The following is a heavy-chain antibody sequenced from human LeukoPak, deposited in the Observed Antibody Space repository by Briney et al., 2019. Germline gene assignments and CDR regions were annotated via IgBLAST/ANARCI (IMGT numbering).Heavy chain of an antibody. V-gene: IGHV3-33*06. CDR2: IWYDGSNK. Sequence: PAGGSLRLSCAASGFTFSSYGMRWVRQAAGKGLEWVAVIWYDGSNKYYADSVKGRFTISRDNSKNTLYLQMNSLRAEDTAVYYCAKDSSYYDSSGYYDYWGQGTLVTVSS. CDR3: AKDSSYYDSSGYYDY. CDR1: GFTFSSYG. D-gene: IGHD3-22*01. J-gene: IGHJ4*02.